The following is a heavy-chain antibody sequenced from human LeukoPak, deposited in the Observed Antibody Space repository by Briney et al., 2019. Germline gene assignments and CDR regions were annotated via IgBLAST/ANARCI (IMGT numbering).Heavy chain of an antibody. CDR2: ISVGGNT. J-gene: IGHJ3*02. Sequence: PGGSLRLSCAASGFTLSSYAMSWVPQGPGKGLKWFSAISVGGNTYHADSVKGRYTISRDNSKNTLYLQMNSLRAEDTAVYYCASHLNYYYDSSGLAFDIWGQGTMVTVSS. CDR3: ASHLNYYYDSSGLAFDI. CDR1: GFTLSSYA. D-gene: IGHD3-22*01. V-gene: IGHV3-23*01.